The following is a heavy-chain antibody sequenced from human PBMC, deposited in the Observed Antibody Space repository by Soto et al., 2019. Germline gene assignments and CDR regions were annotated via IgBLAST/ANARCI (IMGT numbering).Heavy chain of an antibody. J-gene: IGHJ6*02. CDR2: ISYDGSNK. CDR1: GFSFSNYG. CDR3: AKEGSWYFCFGMDV. V-gene: IGHV3-30*18. D-gene: IGHD6-13*01. Sequence: QVQLVESGGGVVQPGRSLRLSCAASGFSFSNYGMHWVRQAPGKGLEWVAVISYDGSNKYYADSVKGRFTISRDISKNTLYLQMNSLRAHDTAGYHCAKEGSWYFCFGMDVWDQGTTVTVSS.